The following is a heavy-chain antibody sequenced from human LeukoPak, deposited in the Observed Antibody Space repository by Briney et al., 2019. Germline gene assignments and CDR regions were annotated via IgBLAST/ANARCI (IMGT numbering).Heavy chain of an antibody. Sequence: KSGGSLRLSCAVSGFTFSDYYMSWIRQAPGKGLEWVSYISSGGSTISHADSVKGRFTISRDNAENSLYLQMNSLRAEDTAVYYCARLISRDIVVVPAAIGSDYWGQGTLVTVSS. D-gene: IGHD2-2*01. CDR1: GFTFSDYY. CDR3: ARLISRDIVVVPAAIGSDY. V-gene: IGHV3-11*04. J-gene: IGHJ4*02. CDR2: ISSGGSTI.